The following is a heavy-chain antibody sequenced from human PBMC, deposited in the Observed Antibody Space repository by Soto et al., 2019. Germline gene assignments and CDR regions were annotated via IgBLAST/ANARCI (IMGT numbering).Heavy chain of an antibody. D-gene: IGHD3-22*01. J-gene: IGHJ5*02. CDR1: GYSFTSYW. CDR3: ARFKARVYDSSGYYYEVGWFDP. Sequence: GESLKISCKGSGYSFTSYWIGWVRQMPGKGLEWMGIIYPGDSDTRYSPSFQGQVTISADKSISTAYLQWSSLKASDTAMYYCARFKARVYDSSGYYYEVGWFDPWGQGTLVTVSS. CDR2: IYPGDSDT. V-gene: IGHV5-51*01.